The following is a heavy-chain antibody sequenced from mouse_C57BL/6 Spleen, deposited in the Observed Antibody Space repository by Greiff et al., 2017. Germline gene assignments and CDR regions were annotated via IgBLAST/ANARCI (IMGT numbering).Heavy chain of an antibody. CDR3: ARSTGVAPYAMDY. V-gene: IGHV1-59*01. Sequence: QVQLQQPGAELVRPGTSVKLSCKASGYTFTSYWMHWVKQRPGQGLEWIGRIDPSDSYTNYNQKFKGKATLTVDTSSSTAYMQLSSLTSEDSAVYYCARSTGVAPYAMDYWGQGTSVTVSS. D-gene: IGHD1-1*01. CDR1: GYTFTSYW. J-gene: IGHJ4*01. CDR2: IDPSDSYT.